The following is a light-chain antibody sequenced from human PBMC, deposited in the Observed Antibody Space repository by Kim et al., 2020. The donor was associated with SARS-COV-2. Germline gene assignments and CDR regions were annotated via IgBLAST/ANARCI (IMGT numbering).Light chain of an antibody. Sequence: DIVMTQSPLSLPVTPGEPASISCRSSQSLLHSNGYNYLDLYLQKPGQSPQILIYLGSNRASGVPGRFSGSGSGTDFTLKISRVEAEDVGVYYCMRGLKTPPGYTLGQGTELEI. CDR1: QSLLHSNGYNY. CDR3: MRGLKTPPGYT. CDR2: LGS. V-gene: IGKV2-28*01. J-gene: IGKJ2*01.